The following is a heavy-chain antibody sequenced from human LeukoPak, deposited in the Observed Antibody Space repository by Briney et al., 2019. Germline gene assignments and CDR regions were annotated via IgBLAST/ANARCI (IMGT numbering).Heavy chain of an antibody. V-gene: IGHV4-59*01. J-gene: IGHJ6*03. CDR1: GGSISSYY. CDR2: IYYSGST. Sequence: SETLFLTCTVSGGSISSYYWSWIRQPPGKGLEWIGYIYYSGSTNYNPSLKSRVTISVDTSKNQFSLKLSSVTAADTAVYYCARVYYYDSSGYRSPLYYYYYMDVWGKGTTVTVSS. CDR3: ARVYYYDSSGYRSPLYYYYYMDV. D-gene: IGHD3-22*01.